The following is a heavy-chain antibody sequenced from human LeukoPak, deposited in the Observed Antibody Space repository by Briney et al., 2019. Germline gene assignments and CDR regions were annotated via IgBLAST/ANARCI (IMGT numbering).Heavy chain of an antibody. Sequence: GGSLRLSCAASGFSFADYALHWVRHAPGKGLEWVSLISGDGDSTFYADSVKSRVTISRDNSENSLYLEMNSLRTEDTALYYCARHINFDYWGQGALVTVSS. CDR2: ISGDGDST. CDR1: GFSFADYA. J-gene: IGHJ4*02. D-gene: IGHD2-21*01. V-gene: IGHV3-43*02. CDR3: ARHINFDY.